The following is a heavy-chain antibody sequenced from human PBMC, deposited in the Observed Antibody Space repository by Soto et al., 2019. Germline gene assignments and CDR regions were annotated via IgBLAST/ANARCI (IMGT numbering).Heavy chain of an antibody. D-gene: IGHD3-9*01. Sequence: RLSCSASGFTFSSYAMHWVRQAPGKGLEYVSAISSNGGSTYYADSVKGRFTISRDNSKNTLYLQMSSLRAEDTAVYYCVKDVSILTGYSMGSDYWGQGTLVTVSS. CDR2: ISSNGGST. J-gene: IGHJ4*02. V-gene: IGHV3-64D*06. CDR3: VKDVSILTGYSMGSDY. CDR1: GFTFSSYA.